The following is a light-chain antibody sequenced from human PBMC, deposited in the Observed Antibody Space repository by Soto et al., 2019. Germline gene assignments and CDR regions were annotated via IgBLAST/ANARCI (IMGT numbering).Light chain of an antibody. CDR2: GAS. V-gene: IGKV1-9*01. Sequence: DIQLTQSPSFLSASVGDRVTITCRSSQGISSYVAWYHQPPGKAPKRLIYGASTLQRGVSSRFSGSGSGTEFTLTISSLQPEDFETYYCQHLNTYPRTFGQGTTLEVK. CDR1: QGISSY. J-gene: IGKJ2*01. CDR3: QHLNTYPRT.